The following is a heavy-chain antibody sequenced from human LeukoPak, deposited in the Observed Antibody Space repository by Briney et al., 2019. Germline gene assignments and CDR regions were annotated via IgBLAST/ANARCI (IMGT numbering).Heavy chain of an antibody. CDR2: INHSGST. Sequence: SETLSLTCAVYGGSFSGYYWSWIRQPPGKGLEWIGEINHSGSTNYNPSLKSRVTISVDTCKNQFSLKLSSVTAADTAVYYCARYRKTMVRGVTPRSSFDYWGQGTLVTVSS. CDR1: GGSFSGYY. CDR3: ARYRKTMVRGVTPRSSFDY. J-gene: IGHJ4*02. D-gene: IGHD3-10*01. V-gene: IGHV4-34*01.